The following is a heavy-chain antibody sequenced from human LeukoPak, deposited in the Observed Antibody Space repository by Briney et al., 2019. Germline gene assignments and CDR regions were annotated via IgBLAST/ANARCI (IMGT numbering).Heavy chain of an antibody. D-gene: IGHD5-18*01. Sequence: PGGSLRLSCAASGFTFSSYAMHWVRQAPGKGLEWVAVISYDGSNKYYADSVKGRFTISRDNYKNTLYLQMNSLRAEDTAVYYCARESAAMVPETWGQGTLVTVSS. CDR1: GFTFSSYA. V-gene: IGHV3-30*04. CDR2: ISYDGSNK. J-gene: IGHJ5*02. CDR3: ARESAAMVPET.